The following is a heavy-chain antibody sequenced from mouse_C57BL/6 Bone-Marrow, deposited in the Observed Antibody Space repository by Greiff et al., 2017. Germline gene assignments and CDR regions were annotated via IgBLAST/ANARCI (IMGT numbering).Heavy chain of an antibody. D-gene: IGHD2-3*01. CDR3: AGGWLLLAY. Sequence: QVQLKQSGAELMKPGASVKLSCKATGYTFTGYWIEWVKQRPGNGLEWIGEILPGSGSTNYNEKFKGKATFTADTSSNTAYMQLSSLTTEDAAIYYGAGGWLLLAYWGQGTRVTGSA. V-gene: IGHV1-9*01. CDR2: ILPGSGST. J-gene: IGHJ3*01. CDR1: GYTFTGYW.